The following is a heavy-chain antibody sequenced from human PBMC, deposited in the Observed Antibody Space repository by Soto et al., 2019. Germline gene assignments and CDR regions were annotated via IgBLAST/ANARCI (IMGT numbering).Heavy chain of an antibody. Sequence: QVQLVESGGGVIQPGTSLRLSCSASGFAFSTYGMHWVRQAPGKGLEWVAVIWADGSRQFYGDSVKGRFTISRDNSKNALYLQMNSLRVDDTAVYYCGGGAGYWGLSDYWGQATLVTVSS. CDR3: GGGAGYWGLSDY. D-gene: IGHD3-9*01. CDR2: IWADGSRQ. CDR1: GFAFSTYG. V-gene: IGHV3-33*08. J-gene: IGHJ4*02.